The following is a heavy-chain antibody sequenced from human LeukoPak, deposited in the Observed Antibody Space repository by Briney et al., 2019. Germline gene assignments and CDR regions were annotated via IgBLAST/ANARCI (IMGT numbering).Heavy chain of an antibody. CDR3: ARDRRGYFDN. CDR2: IYHSGST. J-gene: IGHJ4*02. Sequence: SQTLSLTCTVSGGSISSGGYYWSWIRQPPGKGLEWIGYIYHSGSTYYNPSLKSRVTISVDRSKNQFSLKLSSVTAADTAVYYCARDRRGYFDNWGQGTLVTVSS. V-gene: IGHV4-30-2*01. CDR1: GGSISSGGYY.